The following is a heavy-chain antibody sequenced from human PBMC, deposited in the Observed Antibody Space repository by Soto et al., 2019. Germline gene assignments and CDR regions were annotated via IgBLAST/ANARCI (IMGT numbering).Heavy chain of an antibody. CDR2: MNPNSGNT. CDR1: GYTFTSYD. D-gene: IGHD4-17*01. J-gene: IGHJ4*02. Sequence: QVQLVQSGAEVKKPGASVKVSCKASGYTFTSYDINWVRRATGQGLEWMGWMNPNSGNTGYAQKFQGRVTMXXNXYXTTAYMELSSLRSEATAVYYCARGGGSYGDYGDFDYWGQGTLVTVSS. V-gene: IGHV1-8*01. CDR3: ARGGGSYGDYGDFDY.